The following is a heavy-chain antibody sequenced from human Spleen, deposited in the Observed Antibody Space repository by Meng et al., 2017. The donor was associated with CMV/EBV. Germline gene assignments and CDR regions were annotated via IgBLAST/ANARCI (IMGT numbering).Heavy chain of an antibody. J-gene: IGHJ4*02. CDR3: AREDSGYYFDY. Sequence: SETLSLTCTVSDYSISSGYYWGWIRQPPGKGLEWIGSIYHTGTTYYNPSLKSRVTISVDTSKNQFSLKLSSVTAADTAVYYCAREDSGYYFDYWGQGTLVTVSS. D-gene: IGHD6-25*01. CDR2: IYHTGTT. CDR1: DYSISSGYY. V-gene: IGHV4-38-2*02.